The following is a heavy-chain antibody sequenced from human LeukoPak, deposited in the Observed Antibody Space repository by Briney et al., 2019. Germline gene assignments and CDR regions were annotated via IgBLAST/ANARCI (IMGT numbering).Heavy chain of an antibody. CDR1: GFTFSSYS. CDR2: ISSSSSYI. CDR3: ARGSYQLREDGRVDWFDP. Sequence: GGSLRLSCAASGFTFSSYSMNWVRQAPGKGLEWASSISSSSSYIYYADSVKGRFTISRDNAKNSLYLQMNSLRAEDTAVYYCARGSYQLREDGRVDWFDPWGQGTLATVSS. V-gene: IGHV3-21*01. D-gene: IGHD2-2*01. J-gene: IGHJ5*02.